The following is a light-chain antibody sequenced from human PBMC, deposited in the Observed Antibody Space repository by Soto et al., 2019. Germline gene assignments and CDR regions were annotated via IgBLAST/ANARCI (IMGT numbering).Light chain of an antibody. CDR2: GAS. Sequence: EIVLTQSPGTLSLSPGERATLSCRASQSVSSSYLAWYQQKPGQAPRLLIYGASSSATGIPDRFSGSGSGTDFTLTISRLVPEDFAGYYWQQYGSSLFGQGTKVEI. CDR1: QSVSSSY. J-gene: IGKJ1*01. V-gene: IGKV3-20*01. CDR3: QQYGSSL.